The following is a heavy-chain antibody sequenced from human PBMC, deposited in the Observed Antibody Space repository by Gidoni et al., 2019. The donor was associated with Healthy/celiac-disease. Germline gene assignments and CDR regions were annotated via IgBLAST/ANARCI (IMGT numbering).Heavy chain of an antibody. CDR2: IIPIFGTA. J-gene: IGHJ4*02. Sequence: QVQLVQSGAEVKKPGSSVKVSCKASGGTFSSYAISWVRQAPGQGLEWMGGIIPIFGTANYAQKFQGRVTITADESTGTAYMELSSLRSEDTAVYYCARARSPTAEYCSGGSCYSRGGFGYWGQGTLVTVSS. CDR1: GGTFSSYA. D-gene: IGHD2-15*01. CDR3: ARARSPTAEYCSGGSCYSRGGFGY. V-gene: IGHV1-69*01.